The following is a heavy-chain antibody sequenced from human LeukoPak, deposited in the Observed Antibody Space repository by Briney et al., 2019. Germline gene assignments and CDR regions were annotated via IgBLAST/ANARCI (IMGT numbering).Heavy chain of an antibody. J-gene: IGHJ4*02. CDR2: ISGSGGST. D-gene: IGHD3-22*01. Sequence: GGSLRLSCAASGFTFSSYAMSWVCQAPGKGLEWVSAISGSGGSTYYADSVKGRFTISRDNSKNTLYLQMNSLRAEDTAVYYCAKDLDVGSSSGYPDRDYWGQGTLVTVSS. V-gene: IGHV3-23*01. CDR3: AKDLDVGSSSGYPDRDY. CDR1: GFTFSSYA.